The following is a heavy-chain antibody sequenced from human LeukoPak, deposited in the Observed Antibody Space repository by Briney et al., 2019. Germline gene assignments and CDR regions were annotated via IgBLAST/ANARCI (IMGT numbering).Heavy chain of an antibody. CDR3: ARWSIVGAYDLFDY. CDR1: GGSISSGDYY. V-gene: IGHV4-30-4*08. D-gene: IGHD1-26*01. J-gene: IGHJ4*02. Sequence: SQTLSLTCTVSGGSISSGDYYWSWIRQPSGKGLEWIGYIYYSGSTYYNPSLKSRVTISVDTSKNQFSLKLSSVTAADTAVYYCARWSIVGAYDLFDYWGQGTLVTVSS. CDR2: IYYSGST.